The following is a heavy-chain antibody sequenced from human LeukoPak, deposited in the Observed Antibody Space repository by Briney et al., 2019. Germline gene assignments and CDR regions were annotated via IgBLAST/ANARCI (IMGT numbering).Heavy chain of an antibody. CDR3: ARAREEYYYYYMDV. Sequence: SETLSLTCTVSGGSIRSDYWSWIRQPPGKGLEWIGYIYYSGSSNYNPSLKSRVTLSVDTSKNQFSLKLSSATAADTAVYYCARAREEYYYYYMDVWGKGTTVTVSS. J-gene: IGHJ6*03. CDR2: IYYSGSS. V-gene: IGHV4-59*01. CDR1: GGSIRSDY. D-gene: IGHD1-26*01.